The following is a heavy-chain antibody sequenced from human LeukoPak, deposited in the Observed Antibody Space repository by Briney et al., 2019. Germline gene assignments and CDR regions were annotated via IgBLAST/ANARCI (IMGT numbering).Heavy chain of an antibody. V-gene: IGHV7-4-1*02. CDR2: INTNTGNP. Sequence: ASVKVSCKASGYTFTSYAMNWVRQAPGQGLEWMGWINTNTGNPTYAQGFTGRFVFSLDTSVSTAYLQISSLKAEDTAVYYCARDLYRYCSGGSCYRGVLSGGMDVWGQGTTVTVSS. CDR3: ARDLYRYCSGGSCYRGVLSGGMDV. D-gene: IGHD2-15*01. J-gene: IGHJ6*02. CDR1: GYTFTSYA.